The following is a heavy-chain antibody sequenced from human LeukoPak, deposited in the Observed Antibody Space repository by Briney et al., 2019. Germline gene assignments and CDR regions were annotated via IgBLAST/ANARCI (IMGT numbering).Heavy chain of an antibody. D-gene: IGHD3-22*01. CDR3: AVGDSSGYSGSD. CDR1: GYTFTSYA. Sequence: SVKVSCKASGYTFTSYAISWVRQAPGQGLEWMGGIIPIFGTANYAQKFQGRVTITADESTSTAYMELSSLRSEDTAVYYCAVGDSSGYSGSDWGQGTLVTVSS. CDR2: IIPIFGTA. J-gene: IGHJ4*02. V-gene: IGHV1-69*13.